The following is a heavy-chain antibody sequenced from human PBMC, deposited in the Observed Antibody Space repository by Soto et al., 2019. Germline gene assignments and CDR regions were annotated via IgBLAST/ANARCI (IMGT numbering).Heavy chain of an antibody. Sequence: ASVKVSCKASGYTFTSYDINWVRQATGQGLEWMGWMNPNSGNTGYAQKFQGRVTMTRNTSISTAYMELSSLRSEDTAVYYCARDLTVAGPAFDIWGQGTMVTVSS. J-gene: IGHJ3*02. CDR3: ARDLTVAGPAFDI. CDR1: GYTFTSYD. CDR2: MNPNSGNT. V-gene: IGHV1-8*01. D-gene: IGHD6-19*01.